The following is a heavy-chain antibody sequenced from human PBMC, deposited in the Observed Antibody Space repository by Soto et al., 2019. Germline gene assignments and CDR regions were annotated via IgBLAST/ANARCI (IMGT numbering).Heavy chain of an antibody. CDR2: INSDGSST. V-gene: IGHV3-74*01. J-gene: IGHJ4*02. D-gene: IGHD2-15*01. CDR3: ARDQGYCSGGSCYVAGY. Sequence: PWGSLRLSCAPCGFTFCSHWMHGVRQAPGKGLVWVSRINSDGSSTGYADSVMGRFTISRDNAKNTLYLQMNSLRAEDTAVYYCARDQGYCSGGSCYVAGYWGQGT. CDR1: GFTFCSHW.